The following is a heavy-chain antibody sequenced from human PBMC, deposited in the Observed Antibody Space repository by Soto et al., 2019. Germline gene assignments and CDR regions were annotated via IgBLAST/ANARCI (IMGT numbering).Heavy chain of an antibody. CDR3: AKLLRPGLQFFDF. V-gene: IGHV3-23*01. CDR2: ISSSGDHT. Sequence: EVQLLESGGGLVQPGGSLRLSCAASGFTFSDYAMSWVRQAPGKGLDWVSAISSSGDHTFYADSVKGRFTISRDNSKNTLYLQVNSLRAEDTAVYYCAKLLRPGLQFFDFSGQGTLVTVSS. J-gene: IGHJ4*02. CDR1: GFTFSDYA. D-gene: IGHD4-4*01.